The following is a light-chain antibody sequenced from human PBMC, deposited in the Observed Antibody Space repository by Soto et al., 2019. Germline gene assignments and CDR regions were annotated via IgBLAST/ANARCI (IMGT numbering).Light chain of an antibody. CDR3: QQRSNWPS. Sequence: EIVLTQSPATLSLSPGERATLSCRASQSVSSYLAWYQQKPGHAPRLLINDASNRATGIAARFSGSGSGAVITLTISILEHDDFADYYWQQRSNWPSFGGGTKVEIK. CDR1: QSVSSY. J-gene: IGKJ4*01. CDR2: DAS. V-gene: IGKV3-11*01.